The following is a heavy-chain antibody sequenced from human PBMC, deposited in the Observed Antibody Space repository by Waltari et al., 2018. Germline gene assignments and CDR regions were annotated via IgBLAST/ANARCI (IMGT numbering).Heavy chain of an antibody. V-gene: IGHV4-34*01. CDR3: ARVELGSDWYFDL. CDR2: INHSGST. Sequence: QVQLQQWGAGLLKPSETLSLTCAVYGGSFSGYYWSWIRQPPGKGLEWMGEINHSGSTNYSPALKSRGTKAEVTSKNQLSLKRSSVTAANTAVYYCARVELGSDWYFDLWGRGTLVTVSS. D-gene: IGHD7-27*01. J-gene: IGHJ2*01. CDR1: GGSFSGYY.